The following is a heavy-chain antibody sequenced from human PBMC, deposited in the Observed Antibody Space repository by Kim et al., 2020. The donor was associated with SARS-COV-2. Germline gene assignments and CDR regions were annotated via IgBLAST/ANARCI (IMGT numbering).Heavy chain of an antibody. CDR1: GFTFSSYG. Sequence: GGSLRLSCAASGFTFSSYGMHWVRQAPGKGLEWVAVISYDGSNKYYADSVKGRFTISRDNSKNTLYLQMNSLRAEDTAVYYCARPLPYYDFWSGSAPQY. D-gene: IGHD3-3*01. V-gene: IGHV3-30*03. J-gene: IGHJ1*01. CDR3: ARPLPYYDFWSGSAPQY. CDR2: ISYDGSNK.